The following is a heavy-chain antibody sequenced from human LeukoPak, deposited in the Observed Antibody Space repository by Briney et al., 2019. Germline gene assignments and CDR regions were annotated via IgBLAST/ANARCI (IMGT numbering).Heavy chain of an antibody. J-gene: IGHJ5*02. Sequence: SETLSLTCTVSGGSISSYYWSWIRQPPGKGLEWIGYIYYSGSTNYNPSLKSRVTISVDTSKNQFSLKLSSVTAADTAVYYCARGGVSSSWCFDPWGQGTLVTVSS. CDR1: GGSISSYY. CDR3: ARGGVSSSWCFDP. V-gene: IGHV4-59*01. CDR2: IYYSGST. D-gene: IGHD6-13*01.